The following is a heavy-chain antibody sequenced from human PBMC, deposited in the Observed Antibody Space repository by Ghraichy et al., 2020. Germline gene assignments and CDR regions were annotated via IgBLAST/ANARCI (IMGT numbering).Heavy chain of an antibody. V-gene: IGHV4-59*08. D-gene: IGHD5-18*01. CDR2: IYYNGNT. CDR1: GGSISSYY. J-gene: IGHJ6*02. Sequence: SETLSLTCTVSGGSISSYYWSWIRQPPGKGLEWIGYIYYNGNTDYSPSLKSRATISVDTSKNQFSLRLTSVTAADTAVYYCARRGRGYSLYFYGLDIWGQGTTVTVSS. CDR3: ARRGRGYSLYFYGLDI.